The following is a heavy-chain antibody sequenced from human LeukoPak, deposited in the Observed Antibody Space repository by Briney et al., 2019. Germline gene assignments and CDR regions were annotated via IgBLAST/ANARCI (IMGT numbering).Heavy chain of an antibody. V-gene: IGHV3-21*01. J-gene: IGHJ6*02. CDR3: ARDRRGYYDSSGSKGPYYYGMDV. D-gene: IGHD3-22*01. Sequence: GSLRLSYAASGFTFSSYSMNWVRQAPGKGLEWVSSISSSSSYIYYADSVKGRFTISRDNAKNSLYLQMNSLRAEDTAVYYCARDRRGYYDSSGSKGPYYYGMDVWGQGTTDTVSS. CDR1: GFTFSSYS. CDR2: ISSSSSYI.